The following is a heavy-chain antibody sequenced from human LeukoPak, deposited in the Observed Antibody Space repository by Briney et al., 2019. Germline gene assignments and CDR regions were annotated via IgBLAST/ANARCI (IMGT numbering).Heavy chain of an antibody. D-gene: IGHD3-10*01. CDR2: INHSGST. CDR3: ARGPRYYGSGSGTWFDP. V-gene: IGHV4-39*07. J-gene: IGHJ5*02. CDR1: GGSVSSSSSY. Sequence: SETLSLTCTVSGGSVSSSSSYWSWIRQPPGKGLEWIGEINHSGSTNYNPSLKSRVTISVDTSKNQISLKLSSVTAADTAVYYCARGPRYYGSGSGTWFDPWGQGTLVTVSS.